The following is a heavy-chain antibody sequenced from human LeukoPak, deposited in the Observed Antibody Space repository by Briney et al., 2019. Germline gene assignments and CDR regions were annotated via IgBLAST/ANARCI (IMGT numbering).Heavy chain of an antibody. J-gene: IGHJ6*03. CDR1: GGSISSYY. CDR3: ARVFSSTSTGRSGYYYMDV. CDR2: IYTSGST. D-gene: IGHD2-2*01. V-gene: IGHV4-4*07. Sequence: SETLSLTCTVSGGSISSYYWSWIRQPAGKGLEWIGRIYTSGSTNYNPSLKSRVTMSVDTSKNQFSLKLSSVTAADTAVYYCARVFSSTSTGRSGYYYMDVWGKGTTVTISS.